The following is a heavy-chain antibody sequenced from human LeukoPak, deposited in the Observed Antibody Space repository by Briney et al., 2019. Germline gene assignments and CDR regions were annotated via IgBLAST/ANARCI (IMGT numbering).Heavy chain of an antibody. D-gene: IGHD3-9*01. CDR3: VIWGDYDVLTGYYVPDY. CDR1: GFTFSNYA. Sequence: GASLRLSRVASGFTFSNYAMSWVRQAPGKGLEWVSAITGSGTNTYYADSVKGRFTISRDNSKNTVFLQINSLRHEDTAIYYCVIWGDYDVLTGYYVPDYWGQGTLVTVSS. V-gene: IGHV3-23*01. J-gene: IGHJ4*02. CDR2: ITGSGTNT.